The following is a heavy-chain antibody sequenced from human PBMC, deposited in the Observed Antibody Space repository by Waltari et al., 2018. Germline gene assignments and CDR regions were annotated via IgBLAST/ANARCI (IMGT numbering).Heavy chain of an antibody. CDR2: IIPIFGTA. CDR1: GGTFSSYA. J-gene: IGHJ4*02. D-gene: IGHD3-22*01. Sequence: QVQLVQSGAEVKKPGSSVKVSCKASGGTFSSYAISWVRQAPGQGLEWMGGIIPIFGTANYAQKFQGRVTITADESTSTAYMELSSLRSEDTAMYYCARARIDSSGYYYYFDYWGQGTLVTVSS. CDR3: ARARIDSSGYYYYFDY. V-gene: IGHV1-69*01.